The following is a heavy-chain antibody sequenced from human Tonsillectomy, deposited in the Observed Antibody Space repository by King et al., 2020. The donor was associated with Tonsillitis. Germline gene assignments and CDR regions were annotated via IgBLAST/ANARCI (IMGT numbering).Heavy chain of an antibody. V-gene: IGHV4-59*01. CDR1: GGSISSYY. D-gene: IGHD3-22*01. CDR2: IFYTGST. Sequence: VQLQESGPGLVKPSETLSLTCTVSGGSISSYYWSWIRQSPGKGLEWIGYIFYTGSTTYSPSLQSRVTISLDTSKNQFSLRLSSVTAADTAVYYCARGYSFDSIGHSYYYGMDVWGQGTTVTVSS. J-gene: IGHJ6*02. CDR3: ARGYSFDSIGHSYYYGMDV.